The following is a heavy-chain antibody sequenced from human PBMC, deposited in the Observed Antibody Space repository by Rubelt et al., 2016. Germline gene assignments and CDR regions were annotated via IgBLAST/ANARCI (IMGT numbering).Heavy chain of an antibody. D-gene: IGHD3-10*01. V-gene: IGHV1-18*04. Sequence: QVQLVQSGAEVKKPGASVKVSCKASGYTFTGYYLHWVRQAPGQGLEWMGWISAYNGNTNYARKLQGRVTMTTDTSTSTAYRELRGLRSDDTAVYYCVGGEPADYWGQGTLVTVSS. CDR3: VGGEPADY. CDR2: ISAYNGNT. J-gene: IGHJ4*02. CDR1: GYTFTGYY.